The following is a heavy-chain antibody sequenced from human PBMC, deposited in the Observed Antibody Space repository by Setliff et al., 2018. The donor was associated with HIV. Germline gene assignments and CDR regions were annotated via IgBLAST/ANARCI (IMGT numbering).Heavy chain of an antibody. CDR1: GGSISSSNW. CDR3: AGSSSYSFDF. V-gene: IGHV4-4*02. D-gene: IGHD6-13*01. Sequence: SETLSLTCAVSGGSISSSNWWSWVRQSPGKGLEWIGEIFHSGSTNYNPSLERRVTISADTSQNQFSLNLTSVTAADTAVYYCAGSSSYSFDFWGQGTLVTVSS. CDR2: IFHSGST. J-gene: IGHJ4*02.